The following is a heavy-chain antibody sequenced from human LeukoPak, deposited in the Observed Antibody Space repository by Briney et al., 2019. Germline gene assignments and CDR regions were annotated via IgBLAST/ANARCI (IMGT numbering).Heavy chain of an antibody. CDR3: ASDVALNWYFF. V-gene: IGHV4-34*01. Sequence: SETLSLTCAVYGGSFSGYYWSWIRQRPGKGLEWIGEINHSGSTNYNPSLKSRVTISVDTSKNQFALKLSSVTAADTAVYYCASDVALNWYFFWGQGTLVTVSS. CDR2: INHSGST. D-gene: IGHD3-16*01. J-gene: IGHJ5*01. CDR1: GGSFSGYY.